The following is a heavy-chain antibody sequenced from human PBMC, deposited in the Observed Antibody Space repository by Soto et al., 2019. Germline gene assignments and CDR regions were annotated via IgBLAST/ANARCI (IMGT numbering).Heavy chain of an antibody. CDR2: IWYDGSNK. Sequence: QVQLVESGGGVVQPGRSLRLSCAASGFTFSSYGMHWVRQAPGKGLEWVAVIWYDGSNKYYADSVKGRFTISRDNSKNTLYLQMKSLRAEDTAVYYCARDGGYANFDYWGQGTLVTVSS. V-gene: IGHV3-33*01. CDR1: GFTFSSYG. D-gene: IGHD3-22*01. CDR3: ARDGGYANFDY. J-gene: IGHJ4*02.